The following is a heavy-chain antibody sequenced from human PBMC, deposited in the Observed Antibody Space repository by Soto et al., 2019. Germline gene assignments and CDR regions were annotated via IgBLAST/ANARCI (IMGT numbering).Heavy chain of an antibody. CDR2: IYYSGST. CDR3: ARGDPHGYFDY. V-gene: IGHV4-59*01. Sequence: SETLSLTCTVSGGSISSYYWSWIRQPPGKGLEWIGYIYYSGSTNYNPSLKSRVTISVDTSKNQFSPKLSSVTAADTAVYYCARGDPHGYFDYWGQGTLVTVSS. D-gene: IGHD2-21*01. J-gene: IGHJ4*02. CDR1: GGSISSYY.